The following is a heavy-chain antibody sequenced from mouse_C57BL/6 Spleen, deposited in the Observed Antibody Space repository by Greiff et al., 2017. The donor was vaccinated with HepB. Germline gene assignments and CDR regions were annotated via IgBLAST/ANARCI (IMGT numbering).Heavy chain of an antibody. Sequence: QVQLQQPGAELVRPGSSVKLSCKASGYTFTSYWMHWVKQRPIQGLEWIGNIDPSDSETHYNQKFKDKATLTVDKSSSTAYIQLSSLTSEDSAVYYCARETTVVSRAMDYWGQGTSVTVSS. D-gene: IGHD1-1*01. V-gene: IGHV1-52*01. CDR3: ARETTVVSRAMDY. J-gene: IGHJ4*01. CDR1: GYTFTSYW. CDR2: IDPSDSET.